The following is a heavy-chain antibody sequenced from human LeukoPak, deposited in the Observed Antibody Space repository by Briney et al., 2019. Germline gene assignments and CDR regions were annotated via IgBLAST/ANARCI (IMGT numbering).Heavy chain of an antibody. CDR2: INPNSGGT. V-gene: IGHV1-2*02. D-gene: IGHD2-2*01. Sequence: GASVKVSCKASGYTFTSYYMHWVRQAPGQGLEWMGWINPNSGGTNYAQKFQGRVTMTRDTSISTAYMELSRLRSDDTAVYYCARDSPYCSSTSCFDYWGQGTLVTVSS. J-gene: IGHJ4*02. CDR1: GYTFTSYY. CDR3: ARDSPYCSSTSCFDY.